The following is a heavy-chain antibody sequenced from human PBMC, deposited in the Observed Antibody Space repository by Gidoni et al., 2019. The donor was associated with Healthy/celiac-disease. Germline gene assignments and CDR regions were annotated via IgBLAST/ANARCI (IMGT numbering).Heavy chain of an antibody. D-gene: IGHD5-12*01. CDR1: GYSFTSYW. CDR3: ARQAGMATISNYFDY. J-gene: IGHJ4*02. CDR2: IYPGDSDT. Sequence: EVQLVQSGAEVKKPGESLKISCKGSGYSFTSYWIGWVRQLPGKGLEGMGFIYPGDSDTRYSPSFQGQVTISADKSISTAYLQWSSLKASDTAMYYCARQAGMATISNYFDYWGQGTLVTVSS. V-gene: IGHV5-51*01.